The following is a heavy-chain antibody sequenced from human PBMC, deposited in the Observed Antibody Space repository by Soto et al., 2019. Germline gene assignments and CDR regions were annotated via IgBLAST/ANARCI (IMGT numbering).Heavy chain of an antibody. CDR2: IYYSGST. V-gene: IGHV4-59*01. CDR3: ARVITIFGHETEFDP. Sequence: SETLSLTCTVSGGSISSYYWSWIRQPPGKGLEWIGYIYYSGSTNYNPSLKSRVTISVDTSKNQFSLKLSSVTAADTAVYYCARVITIFGHETEFDPWGQGTLVTVSS. CDR1: GGSISSYY. J-gene: IGHJ5*02. D-gene: IGHD3-3*01.